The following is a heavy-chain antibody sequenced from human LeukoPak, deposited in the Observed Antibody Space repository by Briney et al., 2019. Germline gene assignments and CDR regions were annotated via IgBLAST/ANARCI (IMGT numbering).Heavy chain of an antibody. J-gene: IGHJ3*02. CDR3: TYEGGAFDI. D-gene: IGHD3-22*01. Sequence: SETLSLTCTVSGGSISSVNYYWGWIRQPPGKGLEWIGNIYNSGSTRYKPSLNSRVTISLDTSKNQFSLKLSSVTAADTAVYYCTYEGGAFDIWGQGTMVTVSS. V-gene: IGHV4-39*07. CDR2: IYNSGST. CDR1: GGSISSVNYY.